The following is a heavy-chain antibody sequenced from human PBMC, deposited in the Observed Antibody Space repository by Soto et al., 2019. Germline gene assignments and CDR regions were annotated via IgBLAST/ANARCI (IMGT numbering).Heavy chain of an antibody. V-gene: IGHV2-5*02. J-gene: IGHJ5*02. CDR3: ARGLRYCSSTNCPNCFDP. CDR1: GFSLSMSGVG. D-gene: IGHD2-2*01. CDR2: IYWDDDK. Sequence: QITLKESGPTLVKPTQTLTLTCTFSGFSLSMSGVGVGWIRQPPGKAMEWLALIYWDDDKRYSPSLKSRLTITKDTSKNQVVLTLNNMDPVDTATYYCARGLRYCSSTNCPNCFDPWGQGTLVTVSS.